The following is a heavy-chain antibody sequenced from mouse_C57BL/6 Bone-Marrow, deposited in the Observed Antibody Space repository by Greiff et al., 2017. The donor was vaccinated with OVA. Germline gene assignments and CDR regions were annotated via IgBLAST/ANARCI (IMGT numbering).Heavy chain of an antibody. CDR3: ARFITTVVPTFAY. J-gene: IGHJ3*01. CDR2: IYPRSGNT. V-gene: IGHV1-81*01. D-gene: IGHD1-1*01. CDR1: GYTFTSYG. Sequence: LEESGAELARPGASVKLSCKASGYTFTSYGISWVKQRTGQGLEWIGEIYPRSGNTYYNEKFKGKATLTADKSSSTAYMELRSLTSEDSAVYFCARFITTVVPTFAYWGQGTLVTVSA.